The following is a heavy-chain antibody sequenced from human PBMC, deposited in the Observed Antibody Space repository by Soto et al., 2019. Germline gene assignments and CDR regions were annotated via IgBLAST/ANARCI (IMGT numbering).Heavy chain of an antibody. D-gene: IGHD2-15*01. CDR2: ISSSSSYI. CDR1: GFTFSSYS. J-gene: IGHJ6*03. Sequence: GGSLRLSCAASGFTFSSYSMNWVRQAPGKGLEWVSSISSSSSYIYYADSVKGRFTISRDNAKNSLYLQMNSLRAEDTAVYYCARAILGYCSGGSCYSHYYYYYMDVWGKGTTVTVSS. CDR3: ARAILGYCSGGSCYSHYYYYYMDV. V-gene: IGHV3-21*01.